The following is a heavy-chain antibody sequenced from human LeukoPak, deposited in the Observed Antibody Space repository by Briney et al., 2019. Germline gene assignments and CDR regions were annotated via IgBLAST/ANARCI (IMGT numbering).Heavy chain of an antibody. Sequence: GESLKISCKGFGYSFTSYWIGWVCQMSGKGLEWMGIIYPGDSDTKYSPSFQGQVTISADKSISTAYLQWSSLKASDTAVYYCARHGPGNYVGYWGQGTLVTVSS. V-gene: IGHV5-51*01. CDR3: ARHGPGNYVGY. D-gene: IGHD6-13*01. J-gene: IGHJ4*02. CDR1: GYSFTSYW. CDR2: IYPGDSDT.